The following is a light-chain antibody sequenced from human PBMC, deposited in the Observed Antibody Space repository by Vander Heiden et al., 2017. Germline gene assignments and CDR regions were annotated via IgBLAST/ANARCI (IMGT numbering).Light chain of an antibody. CDR2: EVT. CDR3: ISYAGSNNLV. CDR1: SSDVGGYKY. V-gene: IGLV2-8*01. Sequence: QSALTQPPSASGSPGQSVTVSCTGTSSDVGGYKYVSWYQQHPRKAPKLIVYEVTKRPSGVPDRFADSKSGNSASLTVSELLAENEADDYCISYAGSNNLVFGRGTKLTVL. J-gene: IGLJ2*01.